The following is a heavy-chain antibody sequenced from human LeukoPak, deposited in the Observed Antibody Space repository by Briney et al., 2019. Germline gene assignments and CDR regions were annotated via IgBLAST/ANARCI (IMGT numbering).Heavy chain of an antibody. CDR3: ARRPKLLLWFGELTRGSYFDY. Sequence: SGTLSLTCAVSGGSISSSNWWSWVRQPPGKGLEWIGEIYHSGSTNYNPSLKSRVTISVDKSKNQFSLKLSSVTAADTAVYYCARRPKLLLWFGELTRGSYFDYWGQGTLVTVSS. D-gene: IGHD3-10*01. J-gene: IGHJ4*02. V-gene: IGHV4-4*02. CDR2: IYHSGST. CDR1: GGSISSSNW.